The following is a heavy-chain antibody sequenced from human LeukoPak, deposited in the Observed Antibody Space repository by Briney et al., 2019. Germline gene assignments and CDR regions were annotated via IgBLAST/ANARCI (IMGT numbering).Heavy chain of an antibody. CDR1: GITLSNYG. J-gene: IGHJ4*02. CDR2: ISGRGGGT. V-gene: IGHV3-23*01. D-gene: IGHD3/OR15-3a*01. CDR3: AKRGVVIRVILVGFHKEAYYFES. Sequence: PGGSLRLSCAVSGITLSNYGISWVRQAPGRGLDWVAGISGRGGGTRYADSVKGWFTISKDNAKNTLYLQMNSLRAEDTAVYFCAKRGVVIRVILVGFHKEAYYFESWGQGALVTVSS.